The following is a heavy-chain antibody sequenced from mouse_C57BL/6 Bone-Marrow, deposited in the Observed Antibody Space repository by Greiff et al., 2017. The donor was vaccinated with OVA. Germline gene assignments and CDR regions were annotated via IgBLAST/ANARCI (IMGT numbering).Heavy chain of an antibody. Sequence: EVQLQQSGPELVKPGASVKIPCKASGYTFTDYNMDWVKQSHGNSLEWIGAINPNTGGTIYNQKFKGKATLTVDKSSSTAYMELRSLTSEDTAVYYCARKGIYYDYDGRGYAMDYWGQGTSVTVSS. CDR1: GYTFTDYN. D-gene: IGHD2-4*01. CDR2: INPNTGGT. V-gene: IGHV1-18*01. CDR3: ARKGIYYDYDGRGYAMDY. J-gene: IGHJ4*01.